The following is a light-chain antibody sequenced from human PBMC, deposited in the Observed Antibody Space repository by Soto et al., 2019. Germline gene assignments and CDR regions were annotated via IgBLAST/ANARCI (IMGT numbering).Light chain of an antibody. CDR1: SGDVGGYNY. J-gene: IGLJ1*01. CDR2: EVS. V-gene: IGLV2-8*01. CDR3: SSYAGSNNFV. Sequence: QSVLTQPPSASGSPGQSVTISCTGTSGDVGGYNYVSWYQQHPGKAPKLMIYEVSKRPSGVPDRFSGSKSGNTASLTVSGLQAEDEADYYCSSYAGSNNFVFGTGIKLTVL.